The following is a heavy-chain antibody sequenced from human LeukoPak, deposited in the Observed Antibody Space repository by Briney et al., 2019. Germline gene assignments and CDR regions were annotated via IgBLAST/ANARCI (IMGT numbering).Heavy chain of an antibody. V-gene: IGHV3-72*01. CDR1: GFTFSDHY. J-gene: IGHJ4*02. D-gene: IGHD3-10*01. CDR3: VALLRGIGY. Sequence: GGPLRLSCAVSGFTFSDHYMDWVRQAPGKGLEWIGRSRNEGNSYSTDFAASVRGRASLSRDHSRNSLYLQINSLRTDDTAVYYCVALLRGIGYWGQGTLVTVSS. CDR2: SRNEGNSYST.